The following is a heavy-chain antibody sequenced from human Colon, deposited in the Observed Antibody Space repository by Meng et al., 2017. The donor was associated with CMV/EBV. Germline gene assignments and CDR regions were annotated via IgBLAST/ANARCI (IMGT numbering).Heavy chain of an antibody. V-gene: IGHV4-31*03. Sequence: SETLSLTCTVPDVSITGNSYFWTWIRQRPGKPLEWIAHIYKSGTATYNPSLTSRLAMSIDTSQTQCSLSLTSVTGADTAFYYCAKVGLGASTEIYSCDSWGQGALVTVSS. CDR3: AKVGLGASTEIYSCDS. CDR2: IYKSGTA. J-gene: IGHJ4*02. D-gene: IGHD1-26*01. CDR1: DVSITGNSYF.